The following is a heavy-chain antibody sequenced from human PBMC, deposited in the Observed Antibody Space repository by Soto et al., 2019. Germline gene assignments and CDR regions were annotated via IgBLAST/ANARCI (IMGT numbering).Heavy chain of an antibody. J-gene: IGHJ4*02. CDR3: ASQLELLGY. V-gene: IGHV1-18*01. CDR1: GYTFTSYG. CDR2: ISAYNGNI. D-gene: IGHD1-7*01. Sequence: ASVKVSCKTSGYTFTSYGISWVRQAPGQGLEWMGWISAYNGNIDYAQNSQGRVTMTIDTSASTAYMELSSLRSEDTAVYYCASQLELLGYWGQGTLVTVSS.